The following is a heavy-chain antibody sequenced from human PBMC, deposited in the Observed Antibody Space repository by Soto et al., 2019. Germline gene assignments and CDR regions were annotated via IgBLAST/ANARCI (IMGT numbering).Heavy chain of an antibody. V-gene: IGHV1-2*02. CDR1: GYTFTGYY. CDR3: ARAGKEYYDSSGYRLYYFDY. Sequence: ASVKVSCKASGYTFTGYYMHWVRQAPGQGLEWMGWINPNSGGTNYAQKFQGRVTMTRDTSISTAYMELSRLRSDDTAVYYCARAGKEYYDSSGYRLYYFDYWGQGTLVTV. J-gene: IGHJ4*02. CDR2: INPNSGGT. D-gene: IGHD3-22*01.